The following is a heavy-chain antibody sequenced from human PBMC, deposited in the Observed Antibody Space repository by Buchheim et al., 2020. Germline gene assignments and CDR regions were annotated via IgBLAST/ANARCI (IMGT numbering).Heavy chain of an antibody. CDR2: IYSGGST. CDR1: GFTVSSNY. Sequence: EVQLVESGGGLVQPGGSLRLSCAASGFTVSSNYMSWVRQAPGKGLEWVSVIYSGGSTYYADSVKGRFTISRANSKNTLYLQMNSLRAEDTAVYYCARSRALLLWFGELSSPSWAFDIWGQGT. D-gene: IGHD3-10*01. CDR3: ARSRALLLWFGELSSPSWAFDI. J-gene: IGHJ3*02. V-gene: IGHV3-66*01.